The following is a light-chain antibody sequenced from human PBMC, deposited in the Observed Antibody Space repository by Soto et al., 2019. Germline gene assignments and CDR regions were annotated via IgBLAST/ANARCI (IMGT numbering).Light chain of an antibody. CDR2: GAS. CDR3: QQYNDWPPWT. J-gene: IGKJ1*01. CDR1: QSVSSN. Sequence: EIVMTQSPATLSVSPGDRATLSCRASQSVSSNLAWYQQKPGQAPRLLIYGASTRATGFPARFSGSGSGTEFTLTITSLQSEDFAVYHCQQYNDWPPWTFGQGTKVEIK. V-gene: IGKV3-15*01.